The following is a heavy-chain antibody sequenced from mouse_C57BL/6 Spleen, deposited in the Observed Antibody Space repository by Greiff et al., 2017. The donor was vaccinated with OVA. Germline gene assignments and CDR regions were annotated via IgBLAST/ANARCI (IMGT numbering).Heavy chain of an antibody. V-gene: IGHV5-17*01. CDR1: GFTFSDYG. Sequence: EVKLMESGGGLVKPGGSLKLSCAASGFTFSDYGMHWVRQAPEKGLEWVAYISSGSSTIYYADTVKGRFTISRDNAKNTLFLQMTSLRSEDTAMYYCAGNYGSSYGYYAIDYWGQGTSVTVSS. CDR2: ISSGSSTI. J-gene: IGHJ4*01. D-gene: IGHD1-1*01. CDR3: AGNYGSSYGYYAIDY.